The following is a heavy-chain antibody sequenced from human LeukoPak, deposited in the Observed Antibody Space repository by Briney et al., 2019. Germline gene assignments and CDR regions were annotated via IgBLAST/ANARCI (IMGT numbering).Heavy chain of an antibody. CDR1: GGSFSGYY. Sequence: SETLSLTCAVYGGSFSGYYWSWIRQPPGKGLEWIGEINHSGSTNYNPSLKSRATISVDTSKNQFSLKLSSVTAADTAVYYCARVGRGYSYGSFPRKGYYYYYMDVWGKGTTVTVSS. CDR3: ARVGRGYSYGSFPRKGYYYYYMDV. V-gene: IGHV4-34*01. D-gene: IGHD5-18*01. J-gene: IGHJ6*03. CDR2: INHSGST.